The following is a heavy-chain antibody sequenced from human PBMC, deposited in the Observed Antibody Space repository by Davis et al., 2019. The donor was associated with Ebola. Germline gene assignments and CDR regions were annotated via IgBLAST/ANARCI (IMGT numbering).Heavy chain of an antibody. V-gene: IGHV1-69*06. D-gene: IGHD3-22*01. Sequence: AASVKVSCKASGGTFSSYAISWVRQAPGQGLEWMGGIIPIFGTANYAQKFQGRVTITADKSTSTAYMELSRLRSDDTAVYYCARVLGYSSAHYGMDVWGQGTTVTVSS. J-gene: IGHJ6*02. CDR2: IIPIFGTA. CDR3: ARVLGYSSAHYGMDV. CDR1: GGTFSSYA.